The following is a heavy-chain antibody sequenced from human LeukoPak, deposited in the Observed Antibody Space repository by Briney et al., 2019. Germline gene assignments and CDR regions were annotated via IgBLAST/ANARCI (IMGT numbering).Heavy chain of an antibody. V-gene: IGHV4-39*01. Sequence: SETLSLTCTVSGGSISSSSYYWGWIRQPPGKGLEWIGSIYYSGSTYYNPSLKSRVTISVDTSKNQFSLKLSSVTAADTAVYYCASITRVVTPDYFDYWGQGTLVTVSS. CDR1: GGSISSSSYY. CDR2: IYYSGST. D-gene: IGHD4-23*01. CDR3: ASITRVVTPDYFDY. J-gene: IGHJ4*02.